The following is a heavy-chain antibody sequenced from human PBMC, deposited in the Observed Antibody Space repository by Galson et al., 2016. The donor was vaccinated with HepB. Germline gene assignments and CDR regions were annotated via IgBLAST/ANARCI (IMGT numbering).Heavy chain of an antibody. Sequence: TLSPTCSVSDGSIRSGGYYGSWIRQHPGKGLEWIGYISNNGGNQYNPTLKSRVTISLDTYKNHFSLRLSSVTDADTAVYYCARGRGYTYGYGCYFDYWDQGTLVTVSS. CDR3: ARGRGYTYGYGCYFDY. CDR1: DGSIRSGGYY. CDR2: ISNNGGN. J-gene: IGHJ4*02. D-gene: IGHD5-18*01. V-gene: IGHV4-31*03.